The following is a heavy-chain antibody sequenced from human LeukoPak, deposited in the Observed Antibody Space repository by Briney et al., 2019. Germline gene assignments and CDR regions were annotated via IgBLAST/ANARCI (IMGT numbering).Heavy chain of an antibody. Sequence: GGSLRLSCAASGFTFSSYAMTWVRQAPGKGLEWVSVITGSGGSTDYADSVKGRFTISRDNSKNTLYLQMNSLRAEDTAVYYCAKDHCTNGVCYMVYWGQGTLVTVSS. CDR2: ITGSGGST. J-gene: IGHJ4*02. D-gene: IGHD2-8*01. CDR1: GFTFSSYA. CDR3: AKDHCTNGVCYMVY. V-gene: IGHV3-23*01.